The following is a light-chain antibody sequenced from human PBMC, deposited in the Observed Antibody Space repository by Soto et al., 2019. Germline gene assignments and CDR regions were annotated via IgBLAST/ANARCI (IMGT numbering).Light chain of an antibody. V-gene: IGKV1-8*01. J-gene: IGKJ1*01. CDR1: QDIHNY. CDR2: AAS. CDR3: QQYYNYPLT. Sequence: AVLLTQSPSSFSASTGDRATITCRASQDIHNYLAWYQQVPGKAPKFLLYAASILQTGVPSRFSGSGSGTDFTLTIGGLQSEDFATYFCQQYYNYPLTFGQGTKVE.